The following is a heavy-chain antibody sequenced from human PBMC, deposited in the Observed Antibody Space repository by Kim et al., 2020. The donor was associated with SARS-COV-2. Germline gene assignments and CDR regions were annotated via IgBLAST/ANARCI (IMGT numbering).Heavy chain of an antibody. J-gene: IGHJ4*02. CDR2: IWYDGSNK. CDR1: GFTFSSYG. CDR3: AKDGSAWDSGYSGYGQTTVLDY. Sequence: GGSLRLSCAASGFTFSSYGMHWVRQAPGKGLEWVAVIWYDGSNKYYADSVKGRFTISRDNSKNTLYLQMNSLRAEDTAVYYCAKDGSAWDSGYSGYGQTTVLDYWGQGTLVTVSS. D-gene: IGHD5-12*01. V-gene: IGHV3-33*06.